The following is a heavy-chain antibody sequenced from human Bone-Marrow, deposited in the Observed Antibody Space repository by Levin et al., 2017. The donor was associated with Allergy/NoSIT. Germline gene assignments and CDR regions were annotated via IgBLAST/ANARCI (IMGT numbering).Heavy chain of an antibody. CDR2: ISGDGDSR. Sequence: GESLKISCSASGFSFEGYVMHWVRQAPGKGLEHFSAISGDGDSRYYEESVRGRFTISRDNLKNALYLQISSVRTEDTAVYYCVKGGTVWSGELFRLFGAAWRQGASVTVSS. J-gene: IGHJ6*02. D-gene: IGHD3-10*01. V-gene: IGHV3-64D*06. CDR3: VKGGTVWSGELFRLFGAA. CDR1: GFSFEGYV.